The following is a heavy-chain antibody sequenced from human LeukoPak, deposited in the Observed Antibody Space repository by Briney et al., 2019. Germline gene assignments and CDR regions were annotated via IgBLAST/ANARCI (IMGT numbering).Heavy chain of an antibody. V-gene: IGHV4-59*01. D-gene: IGHD1-7*01. J-gene: IGHJ4*02. Sequence: SETLSLTCTVSGGSISSYYWSWIRQSPGKGLEWIGYIYYSGSTNDNPSLKSRVTTSVDTSKNHFSLKLSSVTAADTAVYYCARGLELYYFDYWGQGTLVTVSS. CDR2: IYYSGST. CDR3: ARGLELYYFDY. CDR1: GGSISSYY.